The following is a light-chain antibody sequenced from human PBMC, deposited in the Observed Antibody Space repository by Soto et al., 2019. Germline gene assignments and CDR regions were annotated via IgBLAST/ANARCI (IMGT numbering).Light chain of an antibody. J-gene: IGKJ2*01. CDR1: QSISNW. Sequence: DIQMTQSPSPLSASVGDRVTITCRASQSISNWLAWYQQTPGKAPNLLIYDASSLESGVPSSFSGSGSGTEFTLTISSLQPDDFATYYCQQYNSYPYTFGQGTKLEIK. V-gene: IGKV1-5*01. CDR2: DAS. CDR3: QQYNSYPYT.